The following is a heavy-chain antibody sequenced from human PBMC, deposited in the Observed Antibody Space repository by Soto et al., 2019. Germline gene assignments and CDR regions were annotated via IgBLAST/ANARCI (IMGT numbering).Heavy chain of an antibody. Sequence: ASVKVSCKASGYTFTSYYMHWVRQAPGQGLEWMGIINPSGGSTSYAQKFQGRVTMTRDTSTSTVYMELSSLRSEDTAVYYCAREVRNYDFWSGSFDYWGQGTLVTVSS. D-gene: IGHD3-3*01. J-gene: IGHJ4*02. V-gene: IGHV1-46*03. CDR3: AREVRNYDFWSGSFDY. CDR1: GYTFTSYY. CDR2: INPSGGST.